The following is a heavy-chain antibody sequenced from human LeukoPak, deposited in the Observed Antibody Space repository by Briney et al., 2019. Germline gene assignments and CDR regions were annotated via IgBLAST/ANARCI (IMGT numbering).Heavy chain of an antibody. CDR1: GGTFSSYA. Sequence: ASVKVSCKASGGTFSSYAISWVRQAPGQGLEWIGRIIPIFGTANYAQKFQGRATITTDESTSTAYMELSSLRSEDTAVYYCARESMVRGVVAYYYFDYWGQGTLVTVSS. D-gene: IGHD3-10*01. CDR2: IIPIFGTA. V-gene: IGHV1-69*05. J-gene: IGHJ4*02. CDR3: ARESMVRGVVAYYYFDY.